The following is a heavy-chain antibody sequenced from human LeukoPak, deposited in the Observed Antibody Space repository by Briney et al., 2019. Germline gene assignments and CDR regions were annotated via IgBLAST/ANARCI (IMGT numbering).Heavy chain of an antibody. V-gene: IGHV3-48*01. J-gene: IGHJ3*02. CDR2: TSSGSSTI. CDR3: ARSWSSWDAFDI. Sequence: GGSLRLSCVASGFAFDTYSMNWVRQAPGKGLEWLSYTSSGSSTIYYADSVKGRFTISRDNAKNSLYLQMNSLGAEDTAVYYCARSWSSWDAFDIWGQGTMVTVS. CDR1: GFAFDTYS. D-gene: IGHD3-3*01.